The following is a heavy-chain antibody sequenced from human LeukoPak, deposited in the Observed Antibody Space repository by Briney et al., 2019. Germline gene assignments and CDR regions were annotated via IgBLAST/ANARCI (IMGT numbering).Heavy chain of an antibody. CDR1: GFTFGSYA. CDR3: AVMHRYYDGSGYWVQ. D-gene: IGHD3-22*01. CDR2: ISTSGGTT. J-gene: IGHJ4*02. V-gene: IGHV3-23*01. Sequence: PGGPLRLSCAASGFTFGSYAMSWVRQAPGKRLEWVSGISTSGGTTSYAESVKGRFTVSRDNPRNTLYMEMNSLRDEDTAVYYCAVMHRYYDGSGYWVQWGQGTLVTVSS.